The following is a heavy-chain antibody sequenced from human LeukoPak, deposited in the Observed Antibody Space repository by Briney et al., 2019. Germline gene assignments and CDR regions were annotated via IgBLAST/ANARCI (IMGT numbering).Heavy chain of an antibody. V-gene: IGHV4-39*07. CDR1: GGSTSDSHHY. CDR3: AWRGLRYFDWLDY. J-gene: IGHJ4*02. CDR2: IYRSGNT. D-gene: IGHD3-9*01. Sequence: SETLSLTCTVSGGSTSDSHHYWAWIRQPPGKGLEWIANIYRSGNTYQNPSLKSRVTISVDTSKNQFSLKLSSVTAADAAVYYCAWRGLRYFDWLDYWGQGTLVTVSS.